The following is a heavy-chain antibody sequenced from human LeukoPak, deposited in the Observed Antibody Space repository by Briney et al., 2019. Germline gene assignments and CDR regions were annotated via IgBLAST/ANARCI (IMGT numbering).Heavy chain of an antibody. J-gene: IGHJ6*02. V-gene: IGHV3-48*04. D-gene: IGHD6-19*01. CDR3: ARVEVEGSSGWYLGPEVPYYYYYGMDV. Sequence: PGGSLRLSCAASGFTFSSYDMHWVRQAPGKGLEWVSYISSSSSSIYYADSVKGRFTISRDNAKNTLYLQMNSLRAEDTAVYYCARVEVEGSSGWYLGPEVPYYYYYGMDVWGQGTTVTVSS. CDR1: GFTFSSYD. CDR2: ISSSSSSI.